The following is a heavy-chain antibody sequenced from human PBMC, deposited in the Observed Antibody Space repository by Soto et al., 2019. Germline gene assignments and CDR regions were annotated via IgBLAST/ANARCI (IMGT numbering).Heavy chain of an antibody. CDR3: AGDIRGGGYRFAY. Sequence: PGKGLEWIGDIYYSGSTNYNPSLRSRVTISVDTSNNQFSLKLTSVTAADTAVYYCAGDIRGGGYRFAYWGKGTLVPVSS. D-gene: IGHD3-10*01. CDR2: IYYSGST. V-gene: IGHV4-59*08. J-gene: IGHJ4*02.